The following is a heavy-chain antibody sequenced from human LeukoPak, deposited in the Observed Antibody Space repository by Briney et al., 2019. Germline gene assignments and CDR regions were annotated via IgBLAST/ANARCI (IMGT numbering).Heavy chain of an antibody. CDR2: IYYSGNT. D-gene: IGHD3-22*01. CDR1: GGSISSYY. Sequence: PSETLSLTCTVSGGSISSYYWSWIRQPPGKGLEWIGYIYYSGNTNYNPSLKSRVTISVDTSKNQFSLKLSSVTAADTAVYYCARGGLYDSSGYYDAFDIWGQGTMVTVSS. V-gene: IGHV4-59*01. J-gene: IGHJ3*02. CDR3: ARGGLYDSSGYYDAFDI.